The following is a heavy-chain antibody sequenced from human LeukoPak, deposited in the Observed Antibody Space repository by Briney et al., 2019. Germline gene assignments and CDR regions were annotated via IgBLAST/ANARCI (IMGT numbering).Heavy chain of an antibody. J-gene: IGHJ4*02. CDR3: AKDSVAVTGTGNIDY. V-gene: IGHV3-43D*03. CDR2: ISWDGGSS. CDR1: GFTFDDYA. D-gene: IGHD6-19*01. Sequence: GGSLRLSCAASGFTFDDYAMHWVRQAPGKGLEWVSLISWDGGSSYYADSVKGRFTISRDNSKNSLYLQMNSLRAEDTALYYCAKDSVAVTGTGNIDYWGQGTLVTVSS.